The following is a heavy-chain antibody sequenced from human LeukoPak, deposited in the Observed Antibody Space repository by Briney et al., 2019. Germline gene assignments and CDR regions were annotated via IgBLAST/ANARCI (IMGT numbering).Heavy chain of an antibody. Sequence: PGGSLRLSCAASGFTFITYTMNWVRQTPGKGLEWVAFIRYDGSNKYYADSVKGRFTISRDNSKNTLYLQMNSLRAEDTAVYYCARDWYNNSDAFDIWGQGTMVTVSS. CDR2: IRYDGSNK. J-gene: IGHJ3*02. V-gene: IGHV3-30*02. D-gene: IGHD4-11*01. CDR1: GFTFITYT. CDR3: ARDWYNNSDAFDI.